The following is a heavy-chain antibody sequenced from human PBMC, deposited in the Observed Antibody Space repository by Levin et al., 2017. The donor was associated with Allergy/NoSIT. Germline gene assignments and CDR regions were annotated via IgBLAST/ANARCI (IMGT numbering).Heavy chain of an antibody. Sequence: GESLKISCAASGFQFSLYGMHWVRQAPGKGLEWVALIVFDGNDQYYADSVKGRFTISRDNSKNTLYLQMSSLRDNDTAIYYCAKRGYCSGNTCQSHDAFEVWGKGTLV. J-gene: IGHJ3*01. CDR1: GFQFSLYG. D-gene: IGHD2-15*01. CDR2: IVFDGNDQ. CDR3: AKRGYCSGNTCQSHDAFEV. V-gene: IGHV3-30*18.